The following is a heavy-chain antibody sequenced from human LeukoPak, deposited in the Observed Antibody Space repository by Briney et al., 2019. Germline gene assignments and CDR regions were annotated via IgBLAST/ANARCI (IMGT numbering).Heavy chain of an antibody. D-gene: IGHD1-26*01. CDR1: GFTFSSYA. Sequence: GGSLRLSCAASGFTFSSYAMSWVRQAPGKGLEWVSTISGSGGDTYYADSVKGRFTISRDNSKNTLSLQMNSLRAEDTAVYYCAKENPVGGTNYFDYWGQGTLVTVPS. V-gene: IGHV3-23*01. CDR2: ISGSGGDT. CDR3: AKENPVGGTNYFDY. J-gene: IGHJ4*02.